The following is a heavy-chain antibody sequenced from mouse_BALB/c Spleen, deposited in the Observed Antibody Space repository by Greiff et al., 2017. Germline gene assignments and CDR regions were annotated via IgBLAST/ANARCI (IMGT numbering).Heavy chain of an antibody. D-gene: IGHD2-12*01. J-gene: IGHJ3*01. Sequence: QVQLQQSGAELMKPGASVKISCKATGYTFSSYWIEWVKQRPGHGLEWIGEILPGSGSTNYNEKFKGKATFTADTSSNTAYMQLSSLTSEDSAVYYCAREAYYISRGFADWGQGTLVTVSA. V-gene: IGHV1-9*01. CDR1: GYTFSSYW. CDR3: AREAYYISRGFAD. CDR2: ILPGSGST.